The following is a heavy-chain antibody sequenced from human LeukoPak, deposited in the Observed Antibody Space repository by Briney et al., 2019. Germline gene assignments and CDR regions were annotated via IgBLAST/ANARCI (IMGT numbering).Heavy chain of an antibody. J-gene: IGHJ2*01. D-gene: IGHD4-17*01. Sequence: GGSLRLSCAATGFTFSSYHMHWVRQAPGKGLEWVSCIGSSSSSIYYADSVKGRFTISRDNAENSLFLQMNNLRADDTAVYYCAKKQDYGDNHWYFDLWGRGTLITVSS. V-gene: IGHV3-48*01. CDR2: IGSSSSSI. CDR1: GFTFSSYH. CDR3: AKKQDYGDNHWYFDL.